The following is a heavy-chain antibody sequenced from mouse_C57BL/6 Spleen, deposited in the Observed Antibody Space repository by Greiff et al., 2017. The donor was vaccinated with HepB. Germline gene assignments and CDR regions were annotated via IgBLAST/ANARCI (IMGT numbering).Heavy chain of an antibody. CDR1: GYTFTDYN. CDR2: INPNNGGT. V-gene: IGHV1-22*01. Sequence: VQLQQSGPELVKPGASVKMSCKASGYTFTDYNMHWVKQSHGKSLEWIGYINPNNGGTSYNQKFKGKATLTVNKSSSTAYMELRSLTSEDAAVYYCATYGSSSSYWYFDVWGTGTTVTVSS. D-gene: IGHD1-1*01. J-gene: IGHJ1*03. CDR3: ATYGSSSSYWYFDV.